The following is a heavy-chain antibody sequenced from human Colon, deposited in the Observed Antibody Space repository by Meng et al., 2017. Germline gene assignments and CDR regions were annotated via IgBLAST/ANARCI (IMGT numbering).Heavy chain of an antibody. Sequence: QVQLQESGPGLVRPSGALSLTCRFLGGSISTSGYSWGWSRQPPGKGLEWLGTVVQSVFTYYTPSLKSRVTVSIDTSRNQFSLWLTSVTAADTAVYYCVRSSAWVRTGFDPWGQGTLVTVSS. CDR3: VRSSAWVRTGFDP. CDR2: VVQSVFT. V-gene: IGHV4-39*01. CDR1: GGSISTSGYS. J-gene: IGHJ5*02. D-gene: IGHD6-19*01.